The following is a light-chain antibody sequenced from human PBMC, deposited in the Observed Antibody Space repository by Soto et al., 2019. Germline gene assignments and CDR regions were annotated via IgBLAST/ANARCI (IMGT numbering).Light chain of an antibody. Sequence: QSALTQPASVSGSPGQSITISCTGTSSDVGGYDYVSWYQQHPGKAPKVIIYEVTNRPSGVSHRFSGSKSGNTASLTISGLQPEDEADYYCNSFSSSDTPVVFGGGTKLTVL. J-gene: IGLJ2*01. CDR3: NSFSSSDTPVV. CDR1: SSDVGGYDY. CDR2: EVT. V-gene: IGLV2-14*01.